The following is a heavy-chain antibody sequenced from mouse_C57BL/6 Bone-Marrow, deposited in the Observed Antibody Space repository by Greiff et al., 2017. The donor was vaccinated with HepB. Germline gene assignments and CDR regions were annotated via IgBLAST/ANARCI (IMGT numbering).Heavy chain of an antibody. CDR2: IDPETGGT. CDR3: TRMEGGYFDV. CDR1: GYTFTDYE. V-gene: IGHV1-15*01. J-gene: IGHJ1*03. Sequence: VQLKESGAELVRPGASVTLSCKASGYTFTDYEMHWVKQTPVHGLEWIGAIDPETGGTAYNQKFKGKAILTADKSSSTAYMELRSLTSEDSAVYYCTRMEGGYFDVWGTGTTVTVSS.